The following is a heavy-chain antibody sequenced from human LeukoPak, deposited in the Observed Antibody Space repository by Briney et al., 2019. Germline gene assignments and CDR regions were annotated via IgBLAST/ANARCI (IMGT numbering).Heavy chain of an antibody. Sequence: SETLSLTCSVSGDSISNYHWSWIRQPPGKGLEWIGYVYSSGSTYYSPSLNGRVTMSVDRSKNKFSLNLTSVTAADTAVYYCARLADCSIPTCSGYWFDPWGQGTLVTVSS. CDR1: GDSISNYH. J-gene: IGHJ5*02. CDR2: VYSSGST. V-gene: IGHV4-4*09. CDR3: ARLADCSIPTCSGYWFDP. D-gene: IGHD2-2*01.